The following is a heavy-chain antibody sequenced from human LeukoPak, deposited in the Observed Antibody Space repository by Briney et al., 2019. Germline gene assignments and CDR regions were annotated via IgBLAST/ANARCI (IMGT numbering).Heavy chain of an antibody. J-gene: IGHJ4*02. CDR2: IYYSGST. CDR3: ARHEDYRPFDY. D-gene: IGHD3-16*01. Sequence: SETLSLTCTVSGGSISSSSYYWGWIRQPPGKGLEWIGSIYYSGSTYYNPSLKSRVTISVDTSKNQFSLKLSSVTAADTAVYYCARHEDYRPFDYWGQGTLVTGSS. CDR1: GGSISSSSYY. V-gene: IGHV4-39*01.